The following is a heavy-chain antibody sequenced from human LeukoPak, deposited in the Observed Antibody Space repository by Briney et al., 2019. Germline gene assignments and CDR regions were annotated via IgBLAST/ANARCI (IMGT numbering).Heavy chain of an antibody. CDR3: ARGGWGGYYWWDYYGMDV. J-gene: IGHJ6*04. CDR1: GYTFTSYD. CDR2: MNPNSGNT. V-gene: IGHV1-8*01. Sequence: ASVKVSCKASGYTFTSYDINWVRQATGQGLEWMGWMNPNSGNTGYAQKFQGRVTMTRNTSISTAYMELSSLRSEDTAVYYCARGGWGGYYWWDYYGMDVWGKGPTVTVSS. D-gene: IGHD3-3*01.